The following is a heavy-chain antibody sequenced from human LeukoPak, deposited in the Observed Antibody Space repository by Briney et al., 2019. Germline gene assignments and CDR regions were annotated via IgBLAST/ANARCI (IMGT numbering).Heavy chain of an antibody. V-gene: IGHV4-61*02. CDR2: IYSSGST. CDR1: GGSISSGSDY. D-gene: IGHD3-3*01. CDR3: AVWSNYYTSALDI. J-gene: IGHJ3*02. Sequence: PSETLSLTCAVSGGSISSGSDYWSWIRQPAGKGLEWIGRIYSSGSTDYNPSLKGRVTISMDTSKNQFSLELTSVTAADTAVYYCAVWSNYYTSALDIWGQGTMVTVSS.